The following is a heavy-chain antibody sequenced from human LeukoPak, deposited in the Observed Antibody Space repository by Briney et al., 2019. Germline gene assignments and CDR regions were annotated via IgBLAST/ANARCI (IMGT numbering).Heavy chain of an antibody. CDR1: GYTFTDYY. V-gene: IGHV1-2*02. Sequence: GASVKVSCKASGYTFTDYYMHWLRQAPGQGLEWMGWINPNSGDTNYAQKFQGRVTWTRDTSTSTAFMELSRLRSDDTAVYYCARDVNMDVWGQGTTVTVSS. J-gene: IGHJ6*02. CDR3: ARDVNMDV. CDR2: INPNSGDT.